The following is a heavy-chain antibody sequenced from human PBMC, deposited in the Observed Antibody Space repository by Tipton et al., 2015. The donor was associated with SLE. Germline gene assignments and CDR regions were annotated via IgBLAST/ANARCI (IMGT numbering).Heavy chain of an antibody. J-gene: IGHJ4*02. CDR1: GFTFSSYA. D-gene: IGHD3-10*01. V-gene: IGHV3-23*01. CDR2: ISSSSSYI. Sequence: SLRLSCAASGFTFSSYAMSWVRQAPGKGLEWVSSISSSSSYIYYADSVKGRFTISRDNSKNTLYLQMNSLRAEDTAVYYCAKAVTMVQGVKALYFDYWGQGTLVTVSS. CDR3: AKAVTMVQGVKALYFDY.